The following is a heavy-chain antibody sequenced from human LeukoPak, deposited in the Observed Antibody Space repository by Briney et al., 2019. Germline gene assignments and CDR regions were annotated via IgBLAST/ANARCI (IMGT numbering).Heavy chain of an antibody. CDR1: GFTFTSYY. J-gene: IGHJ3*02. Sequence: ASVKVSCKASGFTFTSYYMHWMRQAPGQGLEWMGIINPSGGSTSYAQKFQGRVTMTRDTSTSTVYMELSSLRSEDTAVYYCAREQGDSSGPGDAFDIWGQGTMVTVSS. D-gene: IGHD3-22*01. V-gene: IGHV1-46*01. CDR2: INPSGGST. CDR3: AREQGDSSGPGDAFDI.